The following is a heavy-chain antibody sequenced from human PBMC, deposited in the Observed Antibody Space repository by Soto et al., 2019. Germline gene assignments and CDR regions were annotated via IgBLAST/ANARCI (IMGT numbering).Heavy chain of an antibody. D-gene: IGHD2-2*01. V-gene: IGHV4-59*01. CDR3: ARGIMFQLPSCDS. CDR1: GGSISSYY. Sequence: QVQLQASGPGLVKPSETLSLTCTVSGGSISSYYWSWIRQPPGKGLEWIGYIYYSGSTNYNPSLKSRVTISVDPSKNQFHLKRSSVTAADTAVYDCARGIMFQLPSCDSWGQGTLVTVSS. CDR2: IYYSGST. J-gene: IGHJ5*01.